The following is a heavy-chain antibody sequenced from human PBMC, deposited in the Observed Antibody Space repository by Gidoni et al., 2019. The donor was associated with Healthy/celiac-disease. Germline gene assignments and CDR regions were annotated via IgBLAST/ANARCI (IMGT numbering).Heavy chain of an antibody. Sequence: VQLQESGPGLVKPSATLSLPCTASGRPISSYYWSRLRQTPGKGMEWIWYIYYSEITNYNPSLKSRVTISVDTSKNQFSLKLSSVTAADTAVYYCARDRFVVVPAARILYYYYGMDVWGQGTTVTVSS. CDR3: ARDRFVVVPAARILYYYYGMDV. D-gene: IGHD2-2*01. V-gene: IGHV4-59*01. CDR1: GRPISSYY. J-gene: IGHJ6*02. CDR2: IYYSEIT.